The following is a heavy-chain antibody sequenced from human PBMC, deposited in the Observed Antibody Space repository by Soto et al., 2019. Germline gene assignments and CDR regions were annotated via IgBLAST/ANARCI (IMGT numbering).Heavy chain of an antibody. CDR3: AREAFDSDALDM. D-gene: IGHD3-22*01. CDR2: ISSSGSMI. Sequence: QVQLVESGGGLVKPGGSLRLSCTVSGFTFSDYYMSWIRQAPGKGLEWLSYISSSGSMIQYADSVKGRFTISRDNAKNSLYLQMNSLRAEDMAVYYCAREAFDSDALDMWGQGTMVTVSS. V-gene: IGHV3-11*01. CDR1: GFTFSDYY. J-gene: IGHJ3*02.